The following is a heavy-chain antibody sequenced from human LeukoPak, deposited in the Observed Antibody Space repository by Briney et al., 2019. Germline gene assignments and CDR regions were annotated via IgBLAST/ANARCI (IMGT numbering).Heavy chain of an antibody. J-gene: IGHJ4*02. Sequence: GGSLRLSCTASGFSFSSYSMHWVRQAPGKGLEWVAVIGSDAITKYYADFVKGRFTISRDNSKDTLYLQMNSLRAEDTAVYYCANTRGYGYYFNYWGQGTLVTVSS. V-gene: IGHV3-30*04. CDR2: IGSDAITK. CDR3: ANTRGYGYYFNY. CDR1: GFSFSSYS. D-gene: IGHD2-15*01.